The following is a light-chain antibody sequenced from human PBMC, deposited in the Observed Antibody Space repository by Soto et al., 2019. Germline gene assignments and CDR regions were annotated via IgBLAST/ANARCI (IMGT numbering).Light chain of an antibody. V-gene: IGKV1-33*01. CDR2: DAS. J-gene: IGKJ3*01. CDR3: QHFDNLLLFT. CDR1: QDISNY. Sequence: DIQMTQSPSSLSASVGDRVTITCQASQDISNYLNWYQQKPGKAPKLLIYDASNLETGVPSRFSGSGSGTDLTFTISSLQPEDIATYYCQHFDNLLLFTFGPGTKVDIK.